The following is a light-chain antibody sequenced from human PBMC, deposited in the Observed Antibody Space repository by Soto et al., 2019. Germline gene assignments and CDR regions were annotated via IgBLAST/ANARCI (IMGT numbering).Light chain of an antibody. CDR3: HQYNNWPLFS. V-gene: IGKV3-15*01. J-gene: IGKJ2*03. CDR1: QSVTIN. CDR2: GAS. Sequence: ETVMTQSPATLSVSPGERATLSCRASQSVTINLAWYQQKPGQAPRLLIYGASTRATGIPARFSGSGSGTEFTLTISSLQPEDFAAYYCHQYNNWPLFSFGPGTKLDI.